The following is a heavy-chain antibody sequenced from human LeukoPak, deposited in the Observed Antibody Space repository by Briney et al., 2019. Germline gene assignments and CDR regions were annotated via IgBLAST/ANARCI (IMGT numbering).Heavy chain of an antibody. V-gene: IGHV4-39*01. CDR3: ARQGSSREDY. CDR2: IYYSGST. CDR1: GVSISSSSYY. Sequence: PSETPSLTCTVSGVSISSSSYYWGWIRQPPGKGLEWIGSIYYSGSTYYNPSLKSRVTISVDTSKNQFSLKLSSVTAADTAVYYCARQGSSREDYWGQGTLVTVSS. J-gene: IGHJ4*02. D-gene: IGHD6-13*01.